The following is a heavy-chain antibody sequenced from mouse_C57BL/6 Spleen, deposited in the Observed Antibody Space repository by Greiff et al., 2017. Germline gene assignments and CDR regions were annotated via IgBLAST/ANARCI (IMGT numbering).Heavy chain of an antibody. Sequence: VQLQQSGAELVRPGASVKLSCTASGFNIKDDYMHWVKQRPEQGLEWIGWIDPENGDTEYASKFQGKATITADTSSNTAYLQLSSLTSEDTAVYYCTPRGPFDYWGQGTTLTVSS. CDR1: GFNIKDDY. CDR3: TPRGPFDY. CDR2: IDPENGDT. V-gene: IGHV14-4*01. J-gene: IGHJ2*01.